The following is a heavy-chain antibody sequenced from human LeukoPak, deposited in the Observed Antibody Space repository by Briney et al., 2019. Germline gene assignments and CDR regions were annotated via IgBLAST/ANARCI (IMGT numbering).Heavy chain of an antibody. J-gene: IGHJ4*02. CDR1: GFTFSSYE. Sequence: GGSLRLSCAASGFTFSSYEMNWVRQAPGKGLEWVSYISSSGSTIYYADSVKGRFTISRDNAKNSLYLQMNSLRAEDTAVYYCARGLYYGSGSYYHDYWGQGTLVTVSS. CDR2: ISSSGSTI. CDR3: ARGLYYGSGSYYHDY. D-gene: IGHD3-10*01. V-gene: IGHV3-48*03.